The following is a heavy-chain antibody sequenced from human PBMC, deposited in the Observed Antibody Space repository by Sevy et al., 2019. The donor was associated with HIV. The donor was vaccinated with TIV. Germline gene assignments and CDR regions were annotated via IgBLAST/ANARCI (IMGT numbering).Heavy chain of an antibody. CDR2: INHSGST. CDR1: GGSFSGYY. V-gene: IGHV4-34*01. D-gene: IGHD3-10*01. J-gene: IGHJ5*02. CDR3: ARGLSTMVRGAYLNWFDP. Sequence: SETLSLTCAVYGGSFSGYYWSWIRQPPGKGLEWIGEINHSGSTNYNPSLKSRVTISVDPSKNQFSLKLSSVTAADTAVYYCARGLSTMVRGAYLNWFDPWGQGTLVTVSS.